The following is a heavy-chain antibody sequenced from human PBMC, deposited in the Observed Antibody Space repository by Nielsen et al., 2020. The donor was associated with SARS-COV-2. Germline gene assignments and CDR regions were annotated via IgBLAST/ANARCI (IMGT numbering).Heavy chain of an antibody. CDR2: IYYSGST. J-gene: IGHJ4*02. V-gene: IGHV4-39*01. CDR1: GGSISSSSYY. Sequence: SETLSLTCTVSGGSISSSSYYWGWIRQPPGKGLEWIGSIYYSGSTYYNPSLKSRVTISVDTSKNQFSLKLSSVTAADTAVYYCARHDRLTGWMVDYWGQGTLVTVSS. CDR3: ARHDRLTGWMVDY. D-gene: IGHD3-9*01.